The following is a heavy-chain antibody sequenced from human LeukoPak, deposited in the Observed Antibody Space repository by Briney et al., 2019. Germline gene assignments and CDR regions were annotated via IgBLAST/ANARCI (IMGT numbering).Heavy chain of an antibody. CDR2: IYYSGST. J-gene: IGHJ4*02. D-gene: IGHD6-13*01. CDR1: GGSISSGGYY. V-gene: IGHV4-31*03. CDR3: ARDGTAAGTVGIDY. Sequence: TASETLSLTCTVSGGSISSGGYYWSWIRQHPGKGLEWIGYIYYSGSTYYNPSLKSRVTISVDTSKNQFSLKLSSVTAADTAVYYCARDGTAAGTVGIDYWGQGTLVTVSS.